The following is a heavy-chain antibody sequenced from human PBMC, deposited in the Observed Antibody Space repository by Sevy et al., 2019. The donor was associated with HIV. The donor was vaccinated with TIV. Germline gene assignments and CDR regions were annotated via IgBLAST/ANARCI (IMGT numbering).Heavy chain of an antibody. J-gene: IGHJ6*02. Sequence: GGSLRLSCAASGFTFSSYWMNWVRQDPGKGLEWVANIKEDGREKYNVDSVKGRFTNSKDNAQNSLYLEMNSLRAEDTAVYYCARWDVWGQGTTVTVSS. CDR1: GFTFSSYW. CDR3: ARWDV. V-gene: IGHV3-7*01. CDR2: IKEDGREK.